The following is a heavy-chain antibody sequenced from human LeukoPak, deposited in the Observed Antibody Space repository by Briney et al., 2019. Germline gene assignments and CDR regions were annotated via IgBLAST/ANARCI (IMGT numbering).Heavy chain of an antibody. CDR3: AKRGYYYDSSGYYYFDY. D-gene: IGHD3-22*01. Sequence: PGGSLRLSCAASGFSISSYEMNWVRQAPGKGLEWVSYISSSGRTIYYADSVKGRFTISRDNAKNTLYLQMNSLRAEDTAVYYCAKRGYYYDSSGYYYFDYWGQGTLVTVSS. J-gene: IGHJ4*02. CDR1: GFSISSYE. V-gene: IGHV3-48*03. CDR2: ISSSGRTI.